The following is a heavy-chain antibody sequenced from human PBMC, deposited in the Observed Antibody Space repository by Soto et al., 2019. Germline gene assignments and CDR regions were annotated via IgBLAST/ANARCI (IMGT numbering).Heavy chain of an antibody. J-gene: IGHJ4*02. V-gene: IGHV3-74*01. D-gene: IGHD2-2*01. Sequence: EVQLVESGGGLVQPGGSLRLSCAASGFTFSSYWIHWVRQAPGKGLLWVSRINSDGSSTTYADSVKGRFTISRDNAKNTLYLQMTSLRAEATAVYYCARVSREVVPAAIDYWGQGTLVTVSS. CDR3: ARVSREVVPAAIDY. CDR1: GFTFSSYW. CDR2: INSDGSST.